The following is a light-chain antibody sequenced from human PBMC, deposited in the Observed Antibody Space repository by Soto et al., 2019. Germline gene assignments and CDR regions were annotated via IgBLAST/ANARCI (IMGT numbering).Light chain of an antibody. CDR1: QSVSSY. J-gene: IGKJ5*01. V-gene: IGKV3-20*01. Sequence: EIVLTQSPGTLSVSPGDRVTHSFRASQSVSSYLAWYQQKPGQAPRLLIYGTYSRATGIPDRFSGSGSGTDFTLTISRLEPEDFAVYYCQQYGSSITFGQGTRLEIK. CDR3: QQYGSSIT. CDR2: GTY.